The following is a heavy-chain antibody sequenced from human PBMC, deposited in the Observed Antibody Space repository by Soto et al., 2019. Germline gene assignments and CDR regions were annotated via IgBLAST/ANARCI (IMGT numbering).Heavy chain of an antibody. V-gene: IGHV5-10-1*04. J-gene: IGHJ3*02. CDR2: IDPSDSYT. Sequence: ESLKISCKGSGYSFTSYWISWVRQMPGKGLEWMGRIDPSDSYTNYSPSFQGQVTISADKSISTAYLQWSSLKASDTAMYYCARKRGRYDSSGYYYYADAFDIWGQGTMVTVSS. CDR1: GYSFTSYW. CDR3: ARKRGRYDSSGYYYYADAFDI. D-gene: IGHD3-22*01.